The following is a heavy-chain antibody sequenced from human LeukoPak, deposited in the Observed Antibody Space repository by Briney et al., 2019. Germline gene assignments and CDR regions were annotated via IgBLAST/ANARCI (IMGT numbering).Heavy chain of an antibody. CDR3: ARVPDYDILTGYPDY. CDR2: ISYDGSNK. CDR1: GFTFSSYA. J-gene: IGHJ4*02. V-gene: IGHV3-30*04. Sequence: PGGSLRLSCAASGFTFSSYAMHWVRQAPGKGLEWVAVISYDGSNKYYADSVKGRFTISRDNSKNTLYLRMNSLRAEDTAVYYCARVPDYDILTGYPDYWGQGTLVTVSS. D-gene: IGHD3-9*01.